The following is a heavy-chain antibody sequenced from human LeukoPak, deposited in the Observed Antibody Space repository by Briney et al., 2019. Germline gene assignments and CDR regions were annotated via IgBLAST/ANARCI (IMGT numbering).Heavy chain of an antibody. Sequence: PSETLSLTCTVSGGSISSYYWSWIRQPPGKGLEWIGYNYYSGSTNYNPSLKSRVTISVDTSKNQFSLKLSSVTAADTAVYYCARAGSYSSSWYSYYYYYGMDVWGQGTTVTVSS. CDR2: NYYSGST. CDR1: GGSISSYY. CDR3: ARAGSYSSSWYSYYYYYGMDV. V-gene: IGHV4-59*01. D-gene: IGHD6-13*01. J-gene: IGHJ6*02.